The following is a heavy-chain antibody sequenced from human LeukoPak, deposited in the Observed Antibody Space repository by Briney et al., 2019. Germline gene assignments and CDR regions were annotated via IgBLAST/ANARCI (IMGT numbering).Heavy chain of an antibody. Sequence: GGSLRLSCAASGFTFSSYAMHWVRQAPGKGLEWVSVIYSGGTTNYADSVKGRFTISRDNSKNTLFLQMNSLRAEDTAVYYCARGGYSSSWYHFDYWGQGTLVTVPS. CDR3: ARGGYSSSWYHFDY. J-gene: IGHJ4*02. CDR1: GFTFSSYA. CDR2: IYSGGTT. D-gene: IGHD6-13*01. V-gene: IGHV3-53*01.